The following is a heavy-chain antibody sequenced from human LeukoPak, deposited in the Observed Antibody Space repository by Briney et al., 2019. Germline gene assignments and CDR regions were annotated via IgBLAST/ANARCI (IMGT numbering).Heavy chain of an antibody. CDR2: ISSSSSTT. CDR3: AIPNYYDSSGYRGQIDAFDI. CDR1: GFTFSSYS. Sequence: GGSLRLSCAASGFTFSSYSMNWVRQAPGKGLEWVSYISSSSSTTYYADSVKGRFTISRDNAKNSLYLQMNSLRAEDTAVYYCAIPNYYDSSGYRGQIDAFDIWGQGTMVTVSS. J-gene: IGHJ3*02. V-gene: IGHV3-48*01. D-gene: IGHD3-22*01.